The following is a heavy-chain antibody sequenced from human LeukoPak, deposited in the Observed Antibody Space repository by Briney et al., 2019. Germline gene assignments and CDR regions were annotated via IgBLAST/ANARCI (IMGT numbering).Heavy chain of an antibody. D-gene: IGHD6-13*01. J-gene: IGHJ6*02. CDR1: GFIFSSYS. CDR3: AKAASSSWPSYYYGMDV. Sequence: GGSLRLSCAASGFIFSSYSMSWVRQAPGKGLEWVSVITGSGGNTYCADSVKGRFTISKDNSKNTVYLQMSSLRVDDTAVYYCAKAASSSWPSYYYGMDVWGQGTTVTVSS. V-gene: IGHV3-23*01. CDR2: ITGSGGNT.